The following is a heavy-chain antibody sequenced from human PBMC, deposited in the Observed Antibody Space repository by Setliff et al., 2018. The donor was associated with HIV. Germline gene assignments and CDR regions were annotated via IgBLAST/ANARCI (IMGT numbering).Heavy chain of an antibody. CDR2: IDWDGET. CDR3: ARLKRRVTLFGVAKDYGMDA. D-gene: IGHD3-3*01. J-gene: IGHJ6*02. Sequence: SGPTLVNPTQTVTLTCSFSGFSISTNGVSVSWVRRPPGRALDWLARIDWDGETHYTTSLKTRLTISKDTTNNRVVLTMTNMDPVDTATYYCARLKRRVTLFGVAKDYGMDAWGQGTTVTVSS. CDR1: GFSISTNGVS. V-gene: IGHV2-70*19.